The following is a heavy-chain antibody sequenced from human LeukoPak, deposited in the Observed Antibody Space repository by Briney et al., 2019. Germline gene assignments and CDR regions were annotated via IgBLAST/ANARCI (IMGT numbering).Heavy chain of an antibody. CDR3: ARVSGWYFDY. D-gene: IGHD6-19*01. CDR2: IYTSGST. CDR1: GGSISSGSYY. Sequence: SETLSLTCTVSGGSISSGSYYWSWIRQPAGKGLEWIGRIYTSGSTNYNPSLKSRVTISVDTSKNQFSLKLSSVTAADTAVYYCARVSGWYFDYWGQGTLVTVSS. V-gene: IGHV4-61*02. J-gene: IGHJ4*02.